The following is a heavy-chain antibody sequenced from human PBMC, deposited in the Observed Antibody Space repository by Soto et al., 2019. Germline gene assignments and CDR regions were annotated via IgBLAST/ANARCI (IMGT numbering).Heavy chain of an antibody. CDR2: MSYDGSAK. CDR3: AIVRVADSPLDL. Sequence: QVQLVESGGGVVQPGRSLRLSCEGSGFIFSNNGMHWVRQAPGKGLEWVAFMSYDGSAKFLADSVKGRFTISRDNSKSTLFLHMSSLRAEDTAMYYCAIVRVADSPLDLWGQGTLVTVAS. V-gene: IGHV3-30*03. CDR1: GFIFSNNG. D-gene: IGHD3-10*02. J-gene: IGHJ5*02.